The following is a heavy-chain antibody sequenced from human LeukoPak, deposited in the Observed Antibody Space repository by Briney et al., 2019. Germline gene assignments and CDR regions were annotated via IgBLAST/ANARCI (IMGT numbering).Heavy chain of an antibody. D-gene: IGHD3-10*01. J-gene: IGHJ4*02. CDR1: GGSISSYY. CDR2: VYYRGST. Sequence: SETLSLTCTVSGGSISSYYWSWVRQPPGKGLEWIGYVYYRGSTNYNPSLKTRVTISVDTSNDQFSLKLTSVTAADTAVYFCARVRCGSCSFDNWGQGTLVTVSS. V-gene: IGHV4-59*08. CDR3: ARVRCGSCSFDN.